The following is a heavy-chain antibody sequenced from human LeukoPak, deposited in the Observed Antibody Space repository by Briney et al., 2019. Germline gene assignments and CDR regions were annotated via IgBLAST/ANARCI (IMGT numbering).Heavy chain of an antibody. J-gene: IGHJ4*02. CDR2: ISAYNGNT. D-gene: IGHD6-6*01. CDR1: GYTFTSYG. CDR3: ARDEIYSSSSGTGY. Sequence: GASVKVSCKASGYTFTSYGISWVRQAPGQGLEWMGWISAYNGNTNYAQKLQGRVTMTRDTSTSTVYMELSSLRSEDTAVYYCARDEIYSSSSGTGYWGQGTLVTVSS. V-gene: IGHV1-18*01.